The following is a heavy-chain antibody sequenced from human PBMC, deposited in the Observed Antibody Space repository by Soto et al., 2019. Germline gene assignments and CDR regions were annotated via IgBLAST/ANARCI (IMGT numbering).Heavy chain of an antibody. V-gene: IGHV3-74*01. CDR3: LKASTVTGVGGYR. J-gene: IGHJ5*02. D-gene: IGHD6-19*01. Sequence: EVQLVESGGGLVQPGGSLRLSCAASGFAFSSYWMQWVRQAPGKGPVWVSRISSDGRNTTYADFVKGRFTISRDNAENTLHLQMSRLTDADTAVYYCLKASTVTGVGGYRWGQGTLVTVSS. CDR1: GFAFSSYW. CDR2: ISSDGRNT.